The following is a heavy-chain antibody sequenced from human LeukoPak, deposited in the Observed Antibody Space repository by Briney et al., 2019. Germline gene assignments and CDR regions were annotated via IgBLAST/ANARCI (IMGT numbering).Heavy chain of an antibody. CDR1: GLPFSSYA. V-gene: IGHV3-23*01. CDR3: AKGGKWDVTPFDY. CDR2: ISGSGGST. D-gene: IGHD1-26*01. J-gene: IGHJ4*02. Sequence: GGSLRLSCAASGLPFSSYAMSWVRQAPGKGLEWVSAISGSGGSTYYADSVEGRFTISRDNSKNTLYLQVNSLRAEDTAVYYCAKGGKWDVTPFDYWGQGTLVTVSS.